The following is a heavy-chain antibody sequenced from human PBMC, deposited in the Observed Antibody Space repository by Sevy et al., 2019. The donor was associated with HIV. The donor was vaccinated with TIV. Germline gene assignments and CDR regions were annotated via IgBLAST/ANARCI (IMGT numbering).Heavy chain of an antibody. J-gene: IGHJ6*02. CDR1: GFTFTSSA. D-gene: IGHD5-18*01. CDR3: AAGGYSYGQNYYYYYGMDV. Sequence: ASVKVSCKASGFTFTSSAVQWVRQARGQRLEWIGWIVVGSGNTNYAQKFQERVTITRDMSTSTAYMELSSRRSEDTAVYYCAAGGYSYGQNYYYYYGMDVWGQGTTVTVSS. CDR2: IVVGSGNT. V-gene: IGHV1-58*01.